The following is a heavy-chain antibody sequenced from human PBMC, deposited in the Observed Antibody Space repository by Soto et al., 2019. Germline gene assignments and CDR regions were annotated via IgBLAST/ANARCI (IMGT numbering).Heavy chain of an antibody. CDR2: ISAYNGNT. Sequence: ASVKVSCKASGYTFTSYGISWVRQAPGQGLEWMGWISAYNGNTNYAQKLQGRVTMTTDTSTSTAYMELRSLRSDDTAAYYCARDPPRGYSYGPNYFDYWGQGTLVTVSS. CDR1: GYTFTSYG. V-gene: IGHV1-18*01. D-gene: IGHD5-18*01. J-gene: IGHJ4*02. CDR3: ARDPPRGYSYGPNYFDY.